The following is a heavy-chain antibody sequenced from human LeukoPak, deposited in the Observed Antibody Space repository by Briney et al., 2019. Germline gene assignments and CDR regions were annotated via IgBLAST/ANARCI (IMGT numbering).Heavy chain of an antibody. CDR3: AGGYCSSTSCYGGFDY. CDR1: GFTFSSAA. D-gene: IGHD2-2*01. Sequence: GGSLRLSCAASGFTFSSAAMTWVRQAPGKGLEWVSLIGSSGGSTYYADSVKGRFTISRDNSKNTLSLQMNSLRAEDTAVYYCAGGYCSSTSCYGGFDYWGQGTLVTVSS. V-gene: IGHV3-23*01. CDR2: IGSSGGST. J-gene: IGHJ4*02.